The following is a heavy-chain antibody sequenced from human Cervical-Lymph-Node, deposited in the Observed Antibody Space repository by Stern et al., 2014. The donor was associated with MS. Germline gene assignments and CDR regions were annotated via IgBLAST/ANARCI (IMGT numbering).Heavy chain of an antibody. V-gene: IGHV1-69*09. CDR2: IIPIVGFP. D-gene: IGHD4-23*01. Sequence: VQLGQSGAEVRKPGSSVRVSCKASGGSFSNSPISWLRQAPGQVFEWMGRIIPIVGFPNYAQKFEGRVTITADKSTSTAYMELSSLTSQDTAIYYCATERTSEVTDYFDFWGHGSLVTVSS. J-gene: IGHJ4*01. CDR3: ATERTSEVTDYFDF. CDR1: GGSFSNSP.